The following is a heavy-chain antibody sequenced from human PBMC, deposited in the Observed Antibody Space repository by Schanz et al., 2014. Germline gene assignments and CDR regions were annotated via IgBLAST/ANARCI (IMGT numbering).Heavy chain of an antibody. D-gene: IGHD2-2*01. J-gene: IGHJ3*02. CDR3: ARGTMPGTFDI. CDR2: FIPILDVG. Sequence: QVQLVQSGAEVKKPGSSVKVSCKASRSTFSSYTISWVRQARGQGLEWVGRFIPILDVGNYAQQFQGRVTFTADKSTSTADMELSSLRYEDTALYYCARGTMPGTFDIWGQGTMXTVSS. V-gene: IGHV1-69*02. CDR1: RSTFSSYT.